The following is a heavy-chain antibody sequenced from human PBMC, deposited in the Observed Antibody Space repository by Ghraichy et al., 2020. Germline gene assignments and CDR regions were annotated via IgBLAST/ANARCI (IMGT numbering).Heavy chain of an antibody. J-gene: IGHJ4*02. CDR3: ARRWFRELPFFDY. V-gene: IGHV4-39*01. Sequence: SQTLSLTCTVSGGSISSSSYYWGWIRQPPGKGLEWIGSIYYSGSTYYNPSLKSRVTISVDTSKNQFSLKLSSVTAADTAVYYCARRWFRELPFFDYWGQGTLVTVSS. CDR2: IYYSGST. D-gene: IGHD3-10*01. CDR1: GGSISSSSYY.